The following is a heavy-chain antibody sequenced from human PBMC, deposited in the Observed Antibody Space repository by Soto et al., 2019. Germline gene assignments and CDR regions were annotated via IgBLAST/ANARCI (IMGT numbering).Heavy chain of an antibody. D-gene: IGHD6-19*01. V-gene: IGHV1-8*01. CDR2: MNHKSGNT. J-gene: IGHJ4*02. CDR1: GYTFTSYD. Sequence: QVQLVQSGAEVKKPGASVKVSCKASGYTFTSYDIKWVRQATGQGLEWMGWMNHKSGNTGYSQKFHGRVPLTRNTSISPAYMELSSLRFEDTAVYYCARERGASSPFDYWGQGTLVTVSS. CDR3: ARERGASSPFDY.